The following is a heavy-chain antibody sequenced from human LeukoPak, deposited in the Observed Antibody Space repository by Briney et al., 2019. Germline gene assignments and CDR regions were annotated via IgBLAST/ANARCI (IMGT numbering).Heavy chain of an antibody. CDR3: ARGGVSSSSVLDY. D-gene: IGHD6-6*01. V-gene: IGHV1-69*13. Sequence: ASVKVSCKASGGTFSSYAISWVRQAPGQGLEWMGGIIPIFGTANYAQKFQGRVTITADESTSTVYMELSSLRSEDTAVYYCARGGVSSSSVLDYWGQGTLVTVSS. CDR2: IIPIFGTA. CDR1: GGTFSSYA. J-gene: IGHJ4*02.